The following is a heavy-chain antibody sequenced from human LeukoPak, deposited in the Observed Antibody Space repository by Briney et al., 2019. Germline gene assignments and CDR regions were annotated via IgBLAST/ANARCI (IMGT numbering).Heavy chain of an antibody. CDR1: GFTFSSYG. D-gene: IGHD3-22*01. J-gene: IGHJ4*02. CDR2: ISYDGSNK. V-gene: IGHV3-30*18. Sequence: PGGSLRLSCAASGFTFSSYGMHWVRQAPGKGLEWVAVISYDGSNKYYADSVKGRFTISRDNAKNSLYLQMNSLRAEDTALYYCAKDLSDYYDSSGGTDYWGQGTLVTVSS. CDR3: AKDLSDYYDSSGGTDY.